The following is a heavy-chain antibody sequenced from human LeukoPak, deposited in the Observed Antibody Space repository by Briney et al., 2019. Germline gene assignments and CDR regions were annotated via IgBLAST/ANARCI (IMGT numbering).Heavy chain of an antibody. CDR2: IYHSGST. D-gene: IGHD1-1*01. CDR1: GGSMSSYY. J-gene: IGHJ4*02. Sequence: PSETLSLTCSVSGGSMSSYYWSWIRQSPGKGLEWIGYIYHSGSTDYNSSLKSRVTISEDTSKNQFSLKLSSVTAADTAVYYCARRVERYFDYWGQGTLVTVSS. V-gene: IGHV4-59*08. CDR3: ARRVERYFDY.